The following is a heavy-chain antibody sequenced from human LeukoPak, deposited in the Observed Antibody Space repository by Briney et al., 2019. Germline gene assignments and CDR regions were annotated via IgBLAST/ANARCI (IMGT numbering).Heavy chain of an antibody. Sequence: ASVTVSCKASGYTFTSYGISWVRQAPGQGLEWMGWISAYNGNTNYAQKLQGRVTMTTDTSTSTAHMELRSLRSDDTAVYYCARYCSSTSCYSGFDYWGQGTLVTVSS. CDR3: ARYCSSTSCYSGFDY. J-gene: IGHJ4*02. CDR2: ISAYNGNT. V-gene: IGHV1-18*01. D-gene: IGHD2-2*01. CDR1: GYTFTSYG.